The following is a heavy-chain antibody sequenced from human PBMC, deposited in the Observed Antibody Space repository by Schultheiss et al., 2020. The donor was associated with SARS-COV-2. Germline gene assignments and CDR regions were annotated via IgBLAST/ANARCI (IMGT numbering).Heavy chain of an antibody. J-gene: IGHJ5*02. CDR3: ARRTYSSGWYGGYNWFDP. CDR2: IYPGDSDT. CDR1: GYSFTNYW. D-gene: IGHD6-19*01. V-gene: IGHV5-51*01. Sequence: GESLKISCKGSGYSFTNYWIAWVRQMPGKGLESMGIIYPGDSDTRYSPSLQGQVTISADKSISTAYLRWSSLKAPDSAMYYCARRTYSSGWYGGYNWFDPWGQGTLVTVSS.